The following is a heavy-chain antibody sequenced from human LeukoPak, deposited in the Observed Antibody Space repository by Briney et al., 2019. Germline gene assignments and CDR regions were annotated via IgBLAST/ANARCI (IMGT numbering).Heavy chain of an antibody. D-gene: IGHD5-12*01. J-gene: IGHJ3*02. Sequence: SETLSLTCTVSGYSISSGYYWGWIRQPPGKGLEWIGSIYHSGSTYYNPSLKSRVTISVDTSKNQFSLKLSSVTAADTAVYYCASLRGYGSLGNAFDIWGQGTMVTVSS. V-gene: IGHV4-38-2*02. CDR1: GYSISSGYY. CDR3: ASLRGYGSLGNAFDI. CDR2: IYHSGST.